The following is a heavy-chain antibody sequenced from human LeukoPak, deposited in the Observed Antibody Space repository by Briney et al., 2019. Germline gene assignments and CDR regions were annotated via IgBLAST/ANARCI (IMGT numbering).Heavy chain of an antibody. CDR3: ASAQSGWVLAPLDY. CDR2: ISYDGSNK. V-gene: IGHV3-30*16. D-gene: IGHD2-8*02. J-gene: IGHJ4*02. Sequence: GRSLRLSCAASGFTFSSYAKHWVRQAPGKGLEWVAVISYDGSNKYYADSVKGRFTISRDNSKNTLYLQMNSLRAEDTAVYYCASAQSGWVLAPLDYWGQGTLVTVSS. CDR1: GFTFSSYA.